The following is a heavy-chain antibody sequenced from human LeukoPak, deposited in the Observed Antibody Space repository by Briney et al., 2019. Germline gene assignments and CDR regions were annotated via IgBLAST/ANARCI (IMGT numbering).Heavy chain of an antibody. J-gene: IGHJ6*02. CDR3: ARVAQTSSIAVQGSYYGMDV. Sequence: ASVKVSCKASGYTFTSYGISWVRQAPGQGLEWMGWINPNSGGTNYAQKFQGRVTMTRDTSISTAYMELSRLRSDDTAVYYCARVAQTSSIAVQGSYYGMDVWGQGTTVTVSS. CDR2: INPNSGGT. V-gene: IGHV1-2*02. CDR1: GYTFTSYG. D-gene: IGHD6-6*01.